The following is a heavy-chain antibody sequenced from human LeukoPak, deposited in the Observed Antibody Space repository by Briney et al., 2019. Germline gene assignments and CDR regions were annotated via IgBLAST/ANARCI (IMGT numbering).Heavy chain of an antibody. V-gene: IGHV3-21*04. CDR3: ASLSLGHY. CDR2: ISSSSSYI. Sequence: GALRLSCAASGFTFSSYSMNWVRQAPGKGLEWVSSISSSSSYIYYADSVKGRFTISRDTSKNTLSLQMDSLRAEDTAVYYCASLSLGHYWGQGTLVTVSS. D-gene: IGHD6-6*01. CDR1: GFTFSSYS. J-gene: IGHJ4*02.